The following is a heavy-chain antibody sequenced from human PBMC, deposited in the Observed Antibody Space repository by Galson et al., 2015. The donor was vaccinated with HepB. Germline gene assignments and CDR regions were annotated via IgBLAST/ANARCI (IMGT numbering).Heavy chain of an antibody. CDR2: ISKSGSIV. Sequence: LRLSCAASGFTFSDYYMSWIRQAPGKGLEWLSYISKSGSIVYYADSVKGRFTIPRDNAKNSLHLQMNSLRAEDTAVYYCSTGEPSYYGSGSYLSFDYWGQGTLVTVPS. CDR1: GFTFSDYY. CDR3: STGEPSYYGSGSYLSFDY. D-gene: IGHD3-10*01. J-gene: IGHJ4*02. V-gene: IGHV3-11*01.